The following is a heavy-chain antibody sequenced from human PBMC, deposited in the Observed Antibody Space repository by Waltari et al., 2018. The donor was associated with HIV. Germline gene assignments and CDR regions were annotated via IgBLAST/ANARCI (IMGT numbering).Heavy chain of an antibody. D-gene: IGHD3-22*01. CDR1: GFDLNKYW. Sequence: EVQLVESGGGLVKPGESLRVSCAASGFDLNKYWMSWFRQAPEKGLEWVGRIKSKQSGGTVDYAAPVKGRFTISRDDSKNMMYLQMDSLESEDTAVYYCTTGSSGAEDYWGQGTLVTVSS. V-gene: IGHV3-15*01. CDR2: IKSKQSGGTV. J-gene: IGHJ4*02. CDR3: TTGSSGAEDY.